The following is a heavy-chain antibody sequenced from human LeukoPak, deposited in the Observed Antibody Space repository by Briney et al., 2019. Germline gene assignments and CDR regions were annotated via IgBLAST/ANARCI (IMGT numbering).Heavy chain of an antibody. J-gene: IGHJ5*02. D-gene: IGHD3-22*01. CDR3: ARDHLPYYYDSSGYSFDP. Sequence: GGSLRLSCAASGFTFSSYAMHWVRQAPGKGLEWVAVISYDGSNKYYADSVKGRFTISRDNSKNTLCLQMNSLRAEDTAVYYCARDHLPYYYDSSGYSFDPWGQGTLVTVSS. CDR1: GFTFSSYA. CDR2: ISYDGSNK. V-gene: IGHV3-30-3*01.